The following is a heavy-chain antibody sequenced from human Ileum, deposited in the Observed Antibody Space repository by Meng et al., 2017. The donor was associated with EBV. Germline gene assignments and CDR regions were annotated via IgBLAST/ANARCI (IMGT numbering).Heavy chain of an antibody. CDR3: IRDKRSTCFD. CDR1: GGSISSGDYF. CDR2: MSYFGGP. V-gene: IGHV4-39*07. D-gene: IGHD1-26*01. J-gene: IGHJ4*01. Sequence: QMQLQESGPGLVKLPXILLLTCTVPGGSISSGDYFWGWIRQPPGKGLEWIGTMSYFGGPYYSPSLKSRVTISLDTSKNQFSLRLNSVTAADTAVYYCIRDKRSTCFDWGHGTLVTVSS.